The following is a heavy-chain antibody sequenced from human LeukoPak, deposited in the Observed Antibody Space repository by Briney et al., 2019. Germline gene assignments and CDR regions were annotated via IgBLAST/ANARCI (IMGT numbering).Heavy chain of an antibody. CDR1: GFTFSSYW. J-gene: IGHJ4*02. D-gene: IGHD6-19*01. Sequence: GGSLRLSCAASGFTFSSYWMSWVRQAPGKGLEWVANIKQDGSEKYYVDSVKGRFTISRDNAKNSLYLQMNSLRAEDTAVYYCARVRYSSGWAAGFDYWGQGTLVTVSS. CDR2: IKQDGSEK. V-gene: IGHV3-7*01. CDR3: ARVRYSSGWAAGFDY.